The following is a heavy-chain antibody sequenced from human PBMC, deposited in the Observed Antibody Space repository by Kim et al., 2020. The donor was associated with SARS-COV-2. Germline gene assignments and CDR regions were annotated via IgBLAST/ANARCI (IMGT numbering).Heavy chain of an antibody. D-gene: IGHD4-17*01. CDR3: ARVSYPDYGDYFDY. J-gene: IGHJ4*02. V-gene: IGHV1-69*02. Sequence: GQNFQGRVTITADTATNPAYMELSSLRSDDTAMFYCARVSYPDYGDYFDYWGQGTLVTVSS.